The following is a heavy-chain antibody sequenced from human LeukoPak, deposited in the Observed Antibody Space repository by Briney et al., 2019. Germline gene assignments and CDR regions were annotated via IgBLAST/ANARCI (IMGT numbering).Heavy chain of an antibody. Sequence: GGSLRLSCAASGFTFSTYSMNWVRQAPGKGLECVSSISSSGAYIYYADSVKGRFTISRDNAKKSLYLQMNSLRAEDTAVYYCAKNYYGMDVWGQGTTVTVSS. CDR3: AKNYYGMDV. V-gene: IGHV3-21*01. CDR2: ISSSGAYI. CDR1: GFTFSTYS. J-gene: IGHJ6*02.